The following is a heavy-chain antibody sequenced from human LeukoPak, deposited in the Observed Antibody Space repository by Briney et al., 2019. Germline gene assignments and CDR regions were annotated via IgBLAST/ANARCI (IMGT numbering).Heavy chain of an antibody. CDR3: ARVGGDTVVEYYYMDV. Sequence: ASVKVSCKASGGTFSSYAISWVRQAPGQGLEWMGWINAYNGNTNYAQKLQGRVTMTTDTSTSTVYMELRSLRSDDTAVYYCARVGGDTVVEYYYMDVWGKGTTVTVSS. J-gene: IGHJ6*03. CDR2: INAYNGNT. D-gene: IGHD2-2*01. CDR1: GGTFSSYA. V-gene: IGHV1-18*01.